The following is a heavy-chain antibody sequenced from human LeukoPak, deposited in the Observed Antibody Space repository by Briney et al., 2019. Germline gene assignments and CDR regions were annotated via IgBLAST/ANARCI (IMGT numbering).Heavy chain of an antibody. CDR2: IYTSGST. Sequence: SETLSLTCTVSGGSISSYYWSWIRQPPGKGLEWIGYIYTSGSTNYNPSLKSRVTISVDTSKNQFSLKLSSVTAADTAVYYCARQGTTSVAARPYYYYYMDVWGKGTTVTVSS. J-gene: IGHJ6*03. V-gene: IGHV4-4*09. CDR3: ARQGTTSVAARPYYYYYMDV. CDR1: GGSISSYY. D-gene: IGHD6-6*01.